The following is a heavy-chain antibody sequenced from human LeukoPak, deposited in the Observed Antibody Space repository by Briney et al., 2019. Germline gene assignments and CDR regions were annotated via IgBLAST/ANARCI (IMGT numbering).Heavy chain of an antibody. Sequence: PSETLSLTCTVSGASISTNYWSWIRQPPGKGLEWIGSIFYTGSPNYNPSLKSRVTISIDTSQNQFSLRLSSVTAADTAMYYCARDFLYSGYDYRWFDPWGQGALVTVSS. CDR1: GASISTNY. CDR3: ARDFLYSGYDYRWFDP. CDR2: IFYTGSP. V-gene: IGHV4-59*01. J-gene: IGHJ5*02. D-gene: IGHD5-12*01.